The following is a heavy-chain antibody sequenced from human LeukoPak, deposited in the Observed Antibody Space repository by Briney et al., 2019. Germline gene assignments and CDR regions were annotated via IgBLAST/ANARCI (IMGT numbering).Heavy chain of an antibody. CDR1: GFSLSNIRMG. J-gene: IGHJ2*01. V-gene: IGHV2-26*01. D-gene: IGHD5-24*01. CDR3: ARIVRDGYNTNWYFDL. CDR2: IYSDDGN. Sequence: SGPVLVNPTETHTLTCTVSGFSLSNIRMGMSWIRQPPGKALEWLAHIYSDDGNSYSTSLKSRLTISKDTSKSQVVLTMTNMDPVDTATYYCARIVRDGYNTNWYFDLWGRGTLVTVSS.